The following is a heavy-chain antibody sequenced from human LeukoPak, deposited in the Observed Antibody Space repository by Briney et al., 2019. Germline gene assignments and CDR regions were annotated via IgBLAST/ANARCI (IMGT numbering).Heavy chain of an antibody. CDR3: AIMVRGGPFDN. CDR1: GYSISSGYY. Sequence: PSETLSLTCTVSGYSISSGYYWGWIRQPPGKGLEWIGSIYHSGRTFYNPSLKSRVTISVDTSKNHFSLDLSSVTAADTAVYYCAIMVRGGPFDNWGQGAVVTVSS. CDR2: IYHSGRT. J-gene: IGHJ4*02. V-gene: IGHV4-38-2*02. D-gene: IGHD3-10*01.